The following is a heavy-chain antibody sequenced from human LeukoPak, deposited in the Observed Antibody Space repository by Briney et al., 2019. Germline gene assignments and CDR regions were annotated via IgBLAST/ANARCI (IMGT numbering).Heavy chain of an antibody. Sequence: ASVKVSCKASGYTFTSYDINWVRQATGQGLEWMGWMNPNSGNTGYAQKFQGRVTMTRNTSISTAYMELSSLRSEDTAVYYYARAQRGITMVRGVTPNHYYYYMDVWGKGTTVTVSS. CDR3: ARAQRGITMVRGVTPNHYYYYMDV. V-gene: IGHV1-8*01. CDR1: GYTFTSYD. J-gene: IGHJ6*03. CDR2: MNPNSGNT. D-gene: IGHD3-10*01.